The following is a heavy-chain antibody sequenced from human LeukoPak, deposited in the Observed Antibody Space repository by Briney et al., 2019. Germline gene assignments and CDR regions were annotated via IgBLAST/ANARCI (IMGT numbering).Heavy chain of an antibody. CDR2: ISYDGSNK. CDR3: ASVYSPP. D-gene: IGHD5-18*01. V-gene: IGHV3-30-3*01. Sequence: GGSLRLSCAASGFTFSNYPTHWVRQAPGKGLEWVAVISYDGSNKYYADSVKGRFTISRDNSKNTLYLQMNSLRAEDTAVYYCASVYSPPWGQGALVTVSS. J-gene: IGHJ5*02. CDR1: GFTFSNYP.